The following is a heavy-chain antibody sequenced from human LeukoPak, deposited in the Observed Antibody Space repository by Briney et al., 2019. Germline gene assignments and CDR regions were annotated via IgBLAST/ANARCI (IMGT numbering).Heavy chain of an antibody. Sequence: PGGSLRLSCAASGFTFSDYYMSWIRQAPGKGLEWVSYISSSGSTIYYADSVKGRFTISRDNAKNSLYLQMNSLRAEDTAVYYCVPFDYYGSGMGMDVWGKGTTVTVSS. V-gene: IGHV3-11*01. J-gene: IGHJ6*03. CDR3: VPFDYYGSGMGMDV. CDR1: GFTFSDYY. D-gene: IGHD3-10*01. CDR2: ISSSGSTI.